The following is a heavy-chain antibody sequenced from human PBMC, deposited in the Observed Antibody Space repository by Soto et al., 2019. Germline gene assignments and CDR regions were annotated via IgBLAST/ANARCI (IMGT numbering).Heavy chain of an antibody. D-gene: IGHD3-9*01. Sequence: ASVKVSCKASGYTFTSYDINWVRQATGQGLEWMGWMNPNSGNTGYAQKFQGRVTMTRNTSISTAYMELSSLRSEDTAVYYCARDFDWFNEIVDPWGQGTLVTVSS. CDR2: MNPNSGNT. CDR3: ARDFDWFNEIVDP. CDR1: GYTFTSYD. V-gene: IGHV1-8*01. J-gene: IGHJ5*02.